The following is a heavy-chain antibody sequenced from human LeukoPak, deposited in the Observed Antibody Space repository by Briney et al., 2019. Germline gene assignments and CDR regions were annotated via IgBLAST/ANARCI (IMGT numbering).Heavy chain of an antibody. D-gene: IGHD3-22*01. Sequence: SETLSLTCTVSGGSLSSYYWSWIRQPPGKGLEWIGYIYYSGSTNYNPSLKSRVTISVDTSKNQFSLKLSSVTAADTAVYYCARGTSGYDSIHWGQGTLVTVSS. CDR2: IYYSGST. V-gene: IGHV4-59*08. CDR1: GGSLSSYY. CDR3: ARGTSGYDSIH. J-gene: IGHJ4*02.